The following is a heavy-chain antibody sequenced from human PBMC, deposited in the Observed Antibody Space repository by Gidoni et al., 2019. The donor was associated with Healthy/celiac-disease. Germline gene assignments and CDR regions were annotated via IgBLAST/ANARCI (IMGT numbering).Heavy chain of an antibody. Sequence: EVQLVQSAGGLVKPGGSLILSCAPSGFPFSSYSMNWVRQAPGKGLEWVSSISSSRSYIYYADSVKGRFTISRDNAKNSLYLQMNSLRAEDTAVYYCARDGAIFGVVIGWFDPWGQGTLVTVSS. J-gene: IGHJ5*02. D-gene: IGHD3-3*01. CDR1: GFPFSSYS. V-gene: IGHV3-21*01. CDR2: ISSSRSYI. CDR3: ARDGAIFGVVIGWFDP.